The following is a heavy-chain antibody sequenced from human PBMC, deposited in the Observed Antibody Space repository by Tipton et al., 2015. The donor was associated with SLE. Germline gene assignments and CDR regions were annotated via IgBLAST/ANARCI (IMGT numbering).Heavy chain of an antibody. CDR3: ANNRGVATVPGDY. D-gene: IGHD3-10*01. CDR1: GFTFSRYW. V-gene: IGHV3-74*03. CDR2: VNTDGVTT. J-gene: IGHJ4*02. Sequence: SLRLSCAVSGFTFSRYWMHWVRQAPGKGLVWVSRVNTDGVTTEYAHSVRGRFTISRDNAKNTVYLQMNNLRSEDTALYYCANNRGVATVPGDYWGQGTLVTVSS.